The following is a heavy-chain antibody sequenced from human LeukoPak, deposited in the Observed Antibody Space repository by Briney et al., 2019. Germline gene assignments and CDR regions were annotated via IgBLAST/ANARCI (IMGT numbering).Heavy chain of an antibody. CDR3: TTASPSYSKLYYYYYMDV. CDR1: GFTFSNAW. Sequence: GGSLRLSCAASGFTFSNAWMSWVRQAPGKGLEWVGRIKSKTDGGTTDYAAPVKGRFTISRDDSKNTLYLQMNSLKTEDTAVYYCTTASPSYSKLYYYYYMDVWGKGTTVTVSS. V-gene: IGHV3-15*01. J-gene: IGHJ6*03. D-gene: IGHD4-11*01. CDR2: IKSKTDGGTT.